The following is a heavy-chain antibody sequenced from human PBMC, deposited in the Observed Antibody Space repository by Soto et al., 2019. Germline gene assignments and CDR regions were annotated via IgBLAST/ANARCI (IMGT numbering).Heavy chain of an antibody. V-gene: IGHV3-53*04. D-gene: IGHD4-17*01. J-gene: IGHJ5*02. CDR2: IYSGGST. CDR1: GFTVSSNY. CDR3: AREKLHDYGDYTYNWFDP. Sequence: PGGSLRLSCAASGFTVSSNYMSWVRRAPGKGLEWVSVIYSGGSTYYADSVKGRFTISRHNSKNTLYLQMNSLRAEDTAVYYCAREKLHDYGDYTYNWFDPWGQGTLVTVSS.